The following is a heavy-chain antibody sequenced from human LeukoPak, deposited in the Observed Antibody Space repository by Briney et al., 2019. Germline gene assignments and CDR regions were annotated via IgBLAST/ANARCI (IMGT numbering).Heavy chain of an antibody. J-gene: IGHJ5*02. D-gene: IGHD3-9*01. V-gene: IGHV1-69*06. CDR2: IIPIFGTA. Sequence: SVKVSCKASGGTFSSYAISWVRQAPGQGLEWMGGIIPIFGTANYAQKFQGRVTITADKSTSTAYMELSSLRSEDTAVYYCARVLGFNDILTGYTYGWFNPWGQGTLVTVSS. CDR1: GGTFSSYA. CDR3: ARVLGFNDILTGYTYGWFNP.